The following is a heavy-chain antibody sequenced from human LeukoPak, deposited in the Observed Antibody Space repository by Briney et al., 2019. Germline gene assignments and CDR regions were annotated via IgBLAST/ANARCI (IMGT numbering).Heavy chain of an antibody. J-gene: IGHJ6*03. D-gene: IGHD1-26*01. Sequence: PGGSLRLSCAASGFTFSDHYMDWVRQAPGKGLEWVGRTRNKANSYTTEYAASVKGRFTISRDDSKNSLYLQMNSLKTEDTAVYYCARDRGSGSFYYYYYMDVWGKGTTVTVSS. V-gene: IGHV3-72*01. CDR1: GFTFSDHY. CDR2: TRNKANSYTT. CDR3: ARDRGSGSFYYYYYMDV.